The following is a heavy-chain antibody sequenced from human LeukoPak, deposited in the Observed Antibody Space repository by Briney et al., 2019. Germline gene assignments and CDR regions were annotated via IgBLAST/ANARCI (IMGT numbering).Heavy chain of an antibody. CDR3: ARVPRLGNYGMDV. D-gene: IGHD6-19*01. J-gene: IGHJ6*02. Sequence: PSETLSLTCAVSGGSISSSNWWGWVRQPPGKGLEWIGEIYHSGSTNYNPSLKSRVTISVDKSKNQFSLKLSSVTAADTAVYYCARVPRLGNYGMDVWGQGTTVTVSS. V-gene: IGHV4-4*02. CDR1: GGSISSSNW. CDR2: IYHSGST.